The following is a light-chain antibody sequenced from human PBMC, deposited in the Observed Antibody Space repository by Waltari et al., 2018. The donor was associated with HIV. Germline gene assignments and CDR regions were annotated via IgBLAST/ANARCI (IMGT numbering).Light chain of an antibody. V-gene: IGKV1-39*01. CDR1: QSIGDS. J-gene: IGKJ4*01. CDR3: QQTYNLPLT. Sequence: DVKLTQSPSSLSASVGDRVTFTCRASQSIGDSLNWFQVKPNKAPKLLIYGASSLQTGGPTRFRGSRSGTDFTLFIVNLQPEDFATYYCQQTYNLPLTFGGGTNV. CDR2: GAS.